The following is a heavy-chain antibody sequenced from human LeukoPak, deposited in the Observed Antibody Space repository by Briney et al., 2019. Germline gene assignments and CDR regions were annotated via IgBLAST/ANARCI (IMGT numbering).Heavy chain of an antibody. Sequence: PGRSLRLSCAASGFTFSSYGMHWVRQAPGKGLEWVAVIWYDGSNKYYGDSVKGRFTISRDNSKKTLYLQMNSLRVEDTAVYYCARGHRRGMISKSLDYWGQGTLVTVSS. CDR2: IWYDGSNK. J-gene: IGHJ4*02. V-gene: IGHV3-33*01. CDR1: GFTFSSYG. D-gene: IGHD3-16*01. CDR3: ARGHRRGMISKSLDY.